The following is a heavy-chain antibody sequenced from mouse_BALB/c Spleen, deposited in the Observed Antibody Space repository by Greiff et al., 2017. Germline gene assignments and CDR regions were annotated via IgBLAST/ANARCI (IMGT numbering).Heavy chain of an antibody. CDR1: GFTFSSYG. Sequence: EVHLVESGGGLVQPGGSLKLSCAASGFTFSSYGMSWVRQTPDKRLELVATINSNGGSTYYPDSVKGRFTISRDNAKNTLYLQMSSLKSEDTAMYYCARDHPLYYCGSSYYAMGYWGQGTSVTVSS. D-gene: IGHD1-1*01. V-gene: IGHV5-6-3*01. J-gene: IGHJ4*01. CDR2: INSNGGST. CDR3: ARDHPLYYCGSSYYAMGY.